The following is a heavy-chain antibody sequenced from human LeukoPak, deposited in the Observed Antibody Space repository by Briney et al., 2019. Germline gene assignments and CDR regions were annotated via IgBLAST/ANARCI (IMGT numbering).Heavy chain of an antibody. CDR2: INAGNGNT. D-gene: IGHD3-22*01. V-gene: IGHV1-3*01. CDR3: ARGIADSSGTSDY. CDR1: GYTFTSYA. Sequence: ASVKVSCKASGYTFTSYAMHWVRQAPGQRLEWMGWINAGNGNTKYSQKFQGRVTITADKSTSTAYMELSSLRSEDTAVYYCARGIADSSGTSDYWGQGTLVTVSS. J-gene: IGHJ4*02.